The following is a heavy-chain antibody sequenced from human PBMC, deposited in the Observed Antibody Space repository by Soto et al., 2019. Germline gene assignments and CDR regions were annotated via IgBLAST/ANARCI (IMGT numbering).Heavy chain of an antibody. Sequence: LPETLSLTCAVSGGSISSSNWWSWVRQPPGKGLEWIGEIYHSGSTNYNPSLKSRVTISVDKSKNQFSLKLSSVTAADTAVYYCARLYSSSSYFDYWGQGTLVTVSS. CDR2: IYHSGST. V-gene: IGHV4-4*03. CDR1: GGSISSSNW. CDR3: ARLYSSSSYFDY. D-gene: IGHD6-6*01. J-gene: IGHJ4*02.